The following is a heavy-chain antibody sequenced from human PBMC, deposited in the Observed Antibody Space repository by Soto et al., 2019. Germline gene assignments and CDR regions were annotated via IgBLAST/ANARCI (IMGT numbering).Heavy chain of an antibody. CDR1: GFTFSSYA. CDR2: ISGSGGST. V-gene: IGHV3-23*01. Sequence: QPGGSLRLSCAASGFTFSSYAMSWVRQAPGKGLEWVSAISGSGGSTYYADSVKGRFTISRDNSKNTLYLQMNSLRAEDTAVYYCAKDRRWGYSGYDREVGYWGQGTLVTVSS. D-gene: IGHD5-12*01. CDR3: AKDRRWGYSGYDREVGY. J-gene: IGHJ4*02.